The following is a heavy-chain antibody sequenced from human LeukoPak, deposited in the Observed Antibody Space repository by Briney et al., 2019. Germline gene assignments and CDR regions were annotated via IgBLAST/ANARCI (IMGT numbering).Heavy chain of an antibody. V-gene: IGHV4-4*09. D-gene: IGHD2-21*01. J-gene: IGHJ4*02. CDR1: DGSITNYY. Sequence: PSETLSLTCTVSDGSITNYYWSWIRQSPGKEVEWIGFTHGTGSTTNYNPSLKSRVTISVDTSKNQISLRLTSVTAADTAVYYCARVTQWGLFDYWGQGTLVTVSS. CDR3: ARVTQWGLFDY. CDR2: THGTGST.